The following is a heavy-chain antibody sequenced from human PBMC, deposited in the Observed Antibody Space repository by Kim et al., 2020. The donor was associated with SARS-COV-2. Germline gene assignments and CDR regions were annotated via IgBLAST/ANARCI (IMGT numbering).Heavy chain of an antibody. CDR1: GFTFSSYA. J-gene: IGHJ6*02. V-gene: IGHV3-30*04. CDR2: ISYDVNNK. CDR3: ARDSYGMDV. Sequence: GGSLRLSCAASGFTFSSYAMHWVRQAPGKGLEWVAVISYDVNNKYYAYSVKGRGTISRDNSKNTLYLQMNSLRAEDTAVYDCARDSYGMDVWGQGTTVTV.